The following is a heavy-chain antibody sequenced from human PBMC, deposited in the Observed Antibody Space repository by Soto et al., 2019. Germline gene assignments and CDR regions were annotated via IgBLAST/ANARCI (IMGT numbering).Heavy chain of an antibody. D-gene: IGHD2-8*01. CDR1: GASISSYY. CDR3: ARYNSYAIDY. CDR2: IHYSGTT. Sequence: ETLALTCTVSGASISSYYWSWIRQPPGKGLEWIANIHYSGTTNYNPSLASRVTLSVDTSKNQFSLKMTSVTAADRAMYFCARYNSYAIDYWGRGTLVTVSS. J-gene: IGHJ4*02. V-gene: IGHV4-59*01.